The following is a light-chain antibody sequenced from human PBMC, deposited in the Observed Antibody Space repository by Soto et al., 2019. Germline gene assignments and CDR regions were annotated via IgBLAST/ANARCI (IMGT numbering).Light chain of an antibody. J-gene: IGKJ1*01. CDR3: QHYDRAPMWT. CDR1: QSISRY. CDR2: STS. V-gene: IGKV3-20*01. Sequence: IVLTQSPGTLSLSPGERTTLSCRASQSISRYLAWYQQKPGQAPRLLMYSTSIRATGIPDRFSGSGSGTDFTLTISRLDPEDFAVYYCQHYDRAPMWTFGQGTKVDIK.